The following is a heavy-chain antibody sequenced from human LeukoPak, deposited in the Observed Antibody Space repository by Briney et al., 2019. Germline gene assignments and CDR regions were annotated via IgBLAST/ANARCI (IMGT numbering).Heavy chain of an antibody. CDR3: AKDLFHYDSSGYYLGFDC. CDR2: ISWDGGST. V-gene: IGHV3-43*01. Sequence: GGSLRLSCAASVFTFDDYTMHWVRQAPGKGLEWVSLISWDGGSTYYADSVKGRFTISRDNSKNSLYLQMNSLRTEDTALYYCAKDLFHYDSSGYYLGFDCWGQGTLVTVSS. D-gene: IGHD3-22*01. J-gene: IGHJ4*02. CDR1: VFTFDDYT.